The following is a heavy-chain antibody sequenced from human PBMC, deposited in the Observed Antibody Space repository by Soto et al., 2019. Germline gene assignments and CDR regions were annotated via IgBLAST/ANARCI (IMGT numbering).Heavy chain of an antibody. CDR1: GFTFRTYA. D-gene: IGHD6-19*01. J-gene: IGHJ4*02. CDR2: ITSSGDT. Sequence: EVQLLESGGDLVQPGGSLRLSCAASGFTFRTYAMSWVRQAPGKGLEWVSSITSSGDTYYADSVKGRFTISRDNSKNTLYVQMNSLRADDTAVYYCAKGRTSGWYEWDYWGQGDLVTVSS. V-gene: IGHV3-23*01. CDR3: AKGRTSGWYEWDY.